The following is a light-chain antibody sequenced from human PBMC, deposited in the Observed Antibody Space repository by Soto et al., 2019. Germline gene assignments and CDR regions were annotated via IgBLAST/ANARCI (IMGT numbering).Light chain of an antibody. CDR1: SSNIGAGYD. CDR3: QSYDSSLSGYV. Sequence: QSVLTQPPSVSVAPGQRVTISFTGSSSNIGAGYDVHWYQQLPGTAPKLLIYGNSNRPSGVPDRFSGSKSGTSASLAITGLQAEDEADYYCQSYDSSLSGYVFGTGTKVTVL. V-gene: IGLV1-40*01. CDR2: GNS. J-gene: IGLJ1*01.